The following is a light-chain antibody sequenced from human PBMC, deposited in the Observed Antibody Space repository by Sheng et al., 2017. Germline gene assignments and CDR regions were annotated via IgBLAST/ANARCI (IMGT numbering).Light chain of an antibody. V-gene: IGKV1-5*03. J-gene: IGKJ1*01. CDR1: QSISNW. Sequence: DIQMTQSPPTLSASVGDRVTITCRASQSISNWLAWYQQKPGKAPNLLIYKSSSLESGVPSRFSGSGSGTEFTLTISSLQPDDFATYYCQHYNSYPWTFGQGTKVEIK. CDR2: KSS. CDR3: QHYNSYPWT.